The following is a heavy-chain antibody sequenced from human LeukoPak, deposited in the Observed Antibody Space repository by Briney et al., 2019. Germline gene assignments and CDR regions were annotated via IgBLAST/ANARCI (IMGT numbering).Heavy chain of an antibody. CDR2: INHSGST. V-gene: IGHV4-34*01. Sequence: SETLSLTCAVYGGSFSGYYWSWIRQPPGKGLEWIGEINHSGSTNYNPSLKSRVTISVDTSKNQFSLKLSSVTAADTAVYYCAGGLHYYDSMWGQGTLVTVSS. D-gene: IGHD3-22*01. J-gene: IGHJ4*02. CDR1: GGSFSGYY. CDR3: AGGLHYYDSM.